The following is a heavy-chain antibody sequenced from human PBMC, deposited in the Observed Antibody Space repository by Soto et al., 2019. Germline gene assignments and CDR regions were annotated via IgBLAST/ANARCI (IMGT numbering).Heavy chain of an antibody. CDR2: INGGNGNT. Sequence: GVPVNVSWKASGNAVPIYASHWLRQAPGQRLEWMGWINGGNGNTYYSEHFQGRVTFTRDTSAGTVYMQLSSLTSEDTAVYYCARDDSGFSGSHYIDYFNYWGQGALVTVSS. V-gene: IGHV1-3*01. CDR1: GNAVPIYA. CDR3: ARDDSGFSGSHYIDYFNY. J-gene: IGHJ4*02. D-gene: IGHD1-26*01.